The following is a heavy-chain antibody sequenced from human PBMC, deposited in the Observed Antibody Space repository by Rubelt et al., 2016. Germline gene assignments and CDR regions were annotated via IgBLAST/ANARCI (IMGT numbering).Heavy chain of an antibody. Sequence: QLQLQESGPGLVKPSETLSLTCTVSGGSISSSSYYWGWIRQPPGKGLEWIGSIYYSGSTYYNPSLKGRVPRSVAPSKNQYSLKLSSGTAADTAVYYCARHGGLNSSSWYEGFDYWGQGTLVTVSS. CDR3: ARHGGLNSSSWYEGFDY. V-gene: IGHV4-39*01. D-gene: IGHD6-13*01. J-gene: IGHJ4*02. CDR1: GGSISSSSYY. CDR2: IYYSGST.